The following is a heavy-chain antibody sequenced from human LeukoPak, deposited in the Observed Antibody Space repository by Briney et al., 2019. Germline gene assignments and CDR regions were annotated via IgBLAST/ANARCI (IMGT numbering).Heavy chain of an antibody. V-gene: IGHV4-34*01. CDR3: ARGGIAAAPGV. CDR2: INHSGST. Sequence: SETLSLTCAVYGGSFSGYYWSWIRQPPGKGLEWIGEINHSGSTNYNPSLKSRVTISVDTSKNQLSLKLSSVTAADTAVYYCARGGIAAAPGVWGKGTTVTVSS. J-gene: IGHJ6*04. D-gene: IGHD6-13*01. CDR1: GGSFSGYY.